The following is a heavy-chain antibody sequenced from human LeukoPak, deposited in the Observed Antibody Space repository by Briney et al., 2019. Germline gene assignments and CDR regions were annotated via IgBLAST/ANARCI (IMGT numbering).Heavy chain of an antibody. CDR2: IYHSGST. J-gene: IGHJ4*02. D-gene: IGHD3/OR15-3a*01. Sequence: SETLSLTCAVSGYSISSGYYWGWIRQPPGKGLEWIGNIYHSGSTCFNPALKSRVTISVDTSKNQFSLKLNSVTAADTAVYYCARQGGGLVIDYWGQGTLVTVSS. CDR1: GYSISSGYY. CDR3: ARQGGGLVIDY. V-gene: IGHV4-38-2*01.